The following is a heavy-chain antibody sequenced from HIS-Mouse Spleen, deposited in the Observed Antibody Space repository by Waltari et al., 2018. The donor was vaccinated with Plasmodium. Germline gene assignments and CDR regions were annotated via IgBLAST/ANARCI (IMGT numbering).Heavy chain of an antibody. J-gene: IGHJ3*02. CDR2: KNYRIKWVN. D-gene: IGHD7-27*01. Sequence: QVQLQQSGPGLVKPSQTLSLTCAISGDSVSSNSSAWNWLRQSPSRGLEWLGRKNYRIKWVNEYAGSVKSRITINPYTSKNQFDLEVNSWTHEDTAVYYCARDWGLGILAFDIWGQGTMVTVSS. V-gene: IGHV6-1*01. CDR1: GDSVSSNSSA. CDR3: ARDWGLGILAFDI.